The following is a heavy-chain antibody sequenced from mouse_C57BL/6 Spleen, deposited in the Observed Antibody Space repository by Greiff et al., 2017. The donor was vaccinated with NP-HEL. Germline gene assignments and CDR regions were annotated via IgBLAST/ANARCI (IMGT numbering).Heavy chain of an antibody. CDR1: GFNIKDYY. D-gene: IGHD2-5*01. CDR3: ASPLYHSNFVGYFDY. Sequence: EVKLQESGAELVKPGASVKLSCTASGFNIKDYYMHWVKQRTEQGLEWIGRIDPEDGETKYAPKFQGKATITADTSSNTAYLQLSSLTSEDTAVYYCASPLYHSNFVGYFDYWGQGTTLSVSS. V-gene: IGHV14-2*01. J-gene: IGHJ2*01. CDR2: IDPEDGET.